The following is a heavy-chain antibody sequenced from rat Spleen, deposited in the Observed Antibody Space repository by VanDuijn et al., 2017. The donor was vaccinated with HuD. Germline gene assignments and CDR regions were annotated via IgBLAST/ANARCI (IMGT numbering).Heavy chain of an antibody. V-gene: IGHV5-29*01. CDR3: ARHYWYCDF. Sequence: EVQVVESGGGLVQPKESLKISCAASGFTFNNVAMYWVRQAPGKGLEWVATITHIGATSYYPDSVKGRFTISREDGRSTLYLQMNSLRSEDTATYYCARHYWYCDFWGPGTMVTVSS. CDR1: GFTFNNVA. CDR2: ITHIGATS. J-gene: IGHJ1*01.